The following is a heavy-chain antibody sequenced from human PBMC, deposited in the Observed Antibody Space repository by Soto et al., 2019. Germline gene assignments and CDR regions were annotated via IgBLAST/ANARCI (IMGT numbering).Heavy chain of an antibody. Sequence: QLQLQESGPGLVKPSETLSLTCSVSDDSINSDKYYWGWIRQPPGKGLEWIGSIYYRGNAYYNPSLQTRGTISLDKSKSQFSLKLNSVTAADSAVYFGARLEGLATISYYFDFWGPGALVTVSS. J-gene: IGHJ4*02. CDR1: DDSINSDKYY. D-gene: IGHD3-9*01. CDR3: ARLEGLATISYYFDF. CDR2: IYYRGNA. V-gene: IGHV4-39*01.